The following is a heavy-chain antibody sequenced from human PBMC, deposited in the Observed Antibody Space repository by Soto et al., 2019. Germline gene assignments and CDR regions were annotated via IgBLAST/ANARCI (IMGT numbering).Heavy chain of an antibody. CDR1: GYIFPNYA. D-gene: IGHD3-10*01. CDR2: INTANGNT. Sequence: ASVKVSCKTSGYIFPNYAIHWVRQAPGQSLEWMGWINTANGNTKYSQKFLGRVTITRDTSASTAYMELSSLRSEDTAVFYCAREGYYGSGSYNYWGQGTVVTVSS. CDR3: AREGYYGSGSYNY. J-gene: IGHJ4*02. V-gene: IGHV1-3*04.